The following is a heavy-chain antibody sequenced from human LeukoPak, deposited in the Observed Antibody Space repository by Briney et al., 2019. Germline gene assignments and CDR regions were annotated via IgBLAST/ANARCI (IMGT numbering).Heavy chain of an antibody. D-gene: IGHD6-19*01. J-gene: IGHJ4*02. Sequence: GGSLRLSCAASGFTFSSYAMSWVRQAPGKGLEWVSAISGSGGSTYYADSVKGRFTISRDNSKNTLYLQMNSLSAEDTAVYYCAKTDPSLYSSGWYYDYWGQGTLVTVSS. CDR3: AKTDPSLYSSGWYYDY. V-gene: IGHV3-23*01. CDR2: ISGSGGST. CDR1: GFTFSSYA.